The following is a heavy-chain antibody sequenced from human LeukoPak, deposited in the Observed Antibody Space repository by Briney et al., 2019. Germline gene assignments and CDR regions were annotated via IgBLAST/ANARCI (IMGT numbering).Heavy chain of an antibody. V-gene: IGHV4-34*01. Sequence: SETLSLTCAVYGGSFSGYYWSWIRQPPGKGLEWIGEINHSGSTNYNPSLKSRVTISVDTSKNQFSLKLSSVTAADTAVYYCARESERYCSGGSCYPRAFDIWGQGTMVTVSS. J-gene: IGHJ3*02. CDR1: GGSFSGYY. D-gene: IGHD2-15*01. CDR2: INHSGST. CDR3: ARESERYCSGGSCYPRAFDI.